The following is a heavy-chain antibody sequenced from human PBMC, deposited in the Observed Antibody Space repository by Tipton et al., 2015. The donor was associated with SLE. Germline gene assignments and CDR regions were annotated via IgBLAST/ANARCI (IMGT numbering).Heavy chain of an antibody. D-gene: IGHD2-2*01. CDR1: GGSIGGTNYY. CDR2: IHHTGIT. J-gene: IGHJ4*02. CDR3: AGGWTRQLIFDY. Sequence: TLSLTCSVSGGSIGGTNYYWDWIRQPPGKGLEWIGYIHHTGITNYNPSLNSRVTISIDMSMNQFSLRLNSVTAADTAVYYCAGGWTRQLIFDYWGQGNLVTVSS. V-gene: IGHV4-61*05.